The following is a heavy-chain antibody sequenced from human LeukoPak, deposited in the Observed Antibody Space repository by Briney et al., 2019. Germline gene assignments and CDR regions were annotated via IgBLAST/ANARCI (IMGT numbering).Heavy chain of an antibody. CDR1: GFTFSSYG. Sequence: GGSLRLSCAASGFTFSSYGMDWVRQAPGKGLEWVAGISYDGSSKYHADSVKGRLTISRDNSKNTRYLQMNSLRDEDTAMYYCASGLAQGMAAQGMAVANRLFEYWGQGTLVTVSS. V-gene: IGHV3-30*03. CDR3: ASGLAQGMAAQGMAVANRLFEY. CDR2: ISYDGSSK. J-gene: IGHJ4*02. D-gene: IGHD6-19*01.